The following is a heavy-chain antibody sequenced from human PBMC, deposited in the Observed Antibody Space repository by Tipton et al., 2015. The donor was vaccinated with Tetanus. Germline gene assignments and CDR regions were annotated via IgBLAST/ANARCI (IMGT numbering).Heavy chain of an antibody. CDR2: INHSGST. J-gene: IGHJ6*02. D-gene: IGHD1-1*01. Sequence: TLSLTCTVSGDSIKSFYWSWIRQAPGKGLEWIGEINHSGSTNHNPSLKSRVTLSVDTYKNQFYLKLNSVTDADTGMYYCVTVNFPNYSLYGMAVWRQGTTVTGSS. CDR1: GDSIKSFY. CDR3: VTVNFPNYSLYGMAV. V-gene: IGHV4-34*01.